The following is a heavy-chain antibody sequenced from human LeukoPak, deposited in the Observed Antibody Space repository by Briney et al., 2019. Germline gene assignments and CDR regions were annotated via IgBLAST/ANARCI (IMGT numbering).Heavy chain of an antibody. Sequence: SETLSFTCAVYGGSFSGYYWSWIRQPPGKGLEWIGSAYYNGETYYNPSLKSRVTISVDTSKSQFSLKLTSVTAADTAIYFCARDSRYDSSGHAPWGQGSLVTVSS. D-gene: IGHD3-22*01. CDR2: AYYNGET. J-gene: IGHJ5*02. CDR3: ARDSRYDSSGHAP. CDR1: GGSFSGYY. V-gene: IGHV4-34*11.